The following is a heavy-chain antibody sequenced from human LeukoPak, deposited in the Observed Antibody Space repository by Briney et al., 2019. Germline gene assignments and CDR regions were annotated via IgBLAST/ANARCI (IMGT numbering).Heavy chain of an antibody. CDR1: GYTFTGYY. CDR2: INPNSGGT. J-gene: IGHJ6*02. D-gene: IGHD3-10*01. Sequence: AASVKVSCKASGYTFTGYYMHWVRQAPGQGLEWMGWINPNSGGTNYAQKFQGRVTMTRDTSISTAYMELSRLRSDDTAVYYCARDRLSIRGVIITDYYYGMDVWGQGTTVTVSS. CDR3: ARDRLSIRGVIITDYYYGMDV. V-gene: IGHV1-2*02.